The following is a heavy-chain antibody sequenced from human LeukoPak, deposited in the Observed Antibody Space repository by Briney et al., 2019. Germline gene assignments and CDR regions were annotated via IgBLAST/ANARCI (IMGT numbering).Heavy chain of an antibody. J-gene: IGHJ4*02. CDR1: GFTFSSYG. D-gene: IGHD4-17*01. Sequence: PGGSLRLSCAASGFTFSSYGMHWVRQAPGKGLEWVAVISYDGSNKYYADSVKGRFTISRDNSKNTPYLQMNSLRAEDTAVYYCAKAPVGYGAYYFDYWGQGTLVTVSS. CDR3: AKAPVGYGAYYFDY. V-gene: IGHV3-30*18. CDR2: ISYDGSNK.